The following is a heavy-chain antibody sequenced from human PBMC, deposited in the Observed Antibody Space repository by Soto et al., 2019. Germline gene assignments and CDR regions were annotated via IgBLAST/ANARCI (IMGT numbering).Heavy chain of an antibody. Sequence: ETLSLTCAVYAGSFSGSCWRWFRQHPGPGLEWIGEINHSGSTNDNKSLKSRVTISVDMSKNQFSLKLSSVTAADTAVYYCARGGRQQLIPTPISYKIDYWGQGTLVTVS. D-gene: IGHD6-13*01. J-gene: IGHJ4*02. CDR1: AGSFSGSC. CDR3: ARGGRQQLIPTPISYKIDY. CDR2: INHSGST. V-gene: IGHV4-34*01.